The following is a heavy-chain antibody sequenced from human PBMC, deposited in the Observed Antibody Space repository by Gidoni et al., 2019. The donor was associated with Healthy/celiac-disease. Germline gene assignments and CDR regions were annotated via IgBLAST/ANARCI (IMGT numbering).Heavy chain of an antibody. Sequence: EVQLLESGGGLVQPGGSLRLSCAASGFTFSSYAISWVRQAPGKGLEWVSAISGSGGSTYYADSVKGRFNISRDNSKNTLYLQMNSLRAEDTAVYYCAKDKGCSGGSCYRWFDPWGQGTLVTVSS. D-gene: IGHD2-15*01. CDR1: GFTFSSYA. CDR2: ISGSGGST. V-gene: IGHV3-23*01. J-gene: IGHJ5*02. CDR3: AKDKGCSGGSCYRWFDP.